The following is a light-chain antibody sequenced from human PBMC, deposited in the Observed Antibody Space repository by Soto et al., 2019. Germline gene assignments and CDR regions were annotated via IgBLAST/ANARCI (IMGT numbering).Light chain of an antibody. Sequence: QSALTQPASVSGSPGQSITLSCAGTSSDIGAHNFVSWYQHHPGKAPKLIIYEVTKWPSGVSTRFSGSKAGNTASLTISGLQAEDEADYYCNSYTLSRTVVFGGGTK. V-gene: IGLV2-14*01. CDR1: SSDIGAHNF. CDR2: EVT. CDR3: NSYTLSRTVV. J-gene: IGLJ2*01.